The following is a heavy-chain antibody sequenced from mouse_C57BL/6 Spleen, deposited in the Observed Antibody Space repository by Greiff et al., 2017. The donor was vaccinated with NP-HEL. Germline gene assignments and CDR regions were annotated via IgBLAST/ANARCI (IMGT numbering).Heavy chain of an antibody. Sequence: QVQLQQSGAELARPGASVKLSCKASGYTFTSYGISWVKQRTGQGLEWIGEIYPRSGNTYYNEKFKGKATLTADKSSSTAYMELRSLTSEDSAVYFCARWVSNYAAWFAYWGQGTLVTVAA. CDR2: IYPRSGNT. CDR1: GYTFTSYG. D-gene: IGHD2-5*01. J-gene: IGHJ3*01. V-gene: IGHV1-81*01. CDR3: ARWVSNYAAWFAY.